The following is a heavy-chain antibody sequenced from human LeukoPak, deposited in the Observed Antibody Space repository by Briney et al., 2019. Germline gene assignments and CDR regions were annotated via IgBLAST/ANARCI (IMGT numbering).Heavy chain of an antibody. CDR1: GGTFSSYA. J-gene: IGHJ4*02. D-gene: IGHD6-13*01. CDR3: SAAAGSGY. V-gene: IGHV1-69*13. CDR2: IIPIFGTA. Sequence: SVKVSCTASGGTFSSYAISWVRQAPGQGLEWMGGIIPIFGTANYAQKFQGRDTITADESTSTAYMELSSLRSEDTAVYYCSAAAGSGYWGQGTLVTVSS.